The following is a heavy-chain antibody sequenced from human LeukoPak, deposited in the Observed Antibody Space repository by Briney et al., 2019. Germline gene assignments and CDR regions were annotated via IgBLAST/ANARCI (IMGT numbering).Heavy chain of an antibody. Sequence: GGSLRLSCAASGFTFSSYWMSWGRQAPGKGLEWVSFISSSSTYIYYADSLKGRFTISRDNAKNSLYLQMNSLRAEDTAVYYCARDGVAELMSALDYWGQGILVTVSS. CDR1: GFTFSSYW. J-gene: IGHJ4*02. D-gene: IGHD1-26*01. V-gene: IGHV3-21*06. CDR3: ARDGVAELMSALDY. CDR2: ISSSSTYI.